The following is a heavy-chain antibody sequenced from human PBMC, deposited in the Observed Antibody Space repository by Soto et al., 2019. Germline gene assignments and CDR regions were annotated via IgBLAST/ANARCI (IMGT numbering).Heavy chain of an antibody. V-gene: IGHV1-46*01. J-gene: IGHJ1*01. Sequence: VASVKVSCKASGYLFTAYSMHWVRLAPGQGLEWMGVVNPSDGSTKYAQNFQGRVTMTRDTSTTTIYMELSSLRSDDTAIYYCAREENCSGGTCYSECFHRWGQGTLVTVSS. CDR2: VNPSDGST. CDR1: GYLFTAYS. CDR3: AREENCSGGTCYSECFHR. D-gene: IGHD2-15*01.